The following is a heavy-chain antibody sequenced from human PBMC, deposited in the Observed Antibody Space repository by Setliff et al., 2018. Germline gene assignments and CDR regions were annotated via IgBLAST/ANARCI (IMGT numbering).Heavy chain of an antibody. CDR3: AREGGLQGATSYYYFYNYINV. D-gene: IGHD1-26*01. CDR2: INPKSGVT. CDR1: GYTFTGYF. Sequence: ASVKVSCKTSGYTFTGYFIHWVRRAPRQGLEWLGWINPKSGVTSYAQSFQGRITMTRDTSINTVYMELNSLTSDDAAVYFCAREGGLQGATSYYYFYNYINVWGKGTKVTVSS. J-gene: IGHJ6*03. V-gene: IGHV1-2*02.